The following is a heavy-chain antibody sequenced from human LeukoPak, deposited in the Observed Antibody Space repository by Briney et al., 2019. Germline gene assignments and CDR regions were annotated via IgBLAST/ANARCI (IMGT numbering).Heavy chain of an antibody. Sequence: SETLSLTCSVSGGSISSYYWSWIRQSPGKGLEWIGYIYYSGSTNYNPSLRSRVTISVDTSKNQFSLKLSSVTAAATAVYYCARDRVHCSSTSCWVGYFDYWGQGTLVTVSS. CDR1: GGSISSYY. CDR3: ARDRVHCSSTSCWVGYFDY. J-gene: IGHJ4*02. D-gene: IGHD2-2*01. V-gene: IGHV4-59*01. CDR2: IYYSGST.